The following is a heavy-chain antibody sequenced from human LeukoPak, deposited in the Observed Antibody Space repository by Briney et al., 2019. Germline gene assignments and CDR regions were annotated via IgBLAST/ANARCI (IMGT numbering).Heavy chain of an antibody. D-gene: IGHD4-23*01. CDR3: ARDNSVEDTAWWFDP. J-gene: IGHJ5*02. CDR2: INPSGGST. Sequence: ASVKVSCKASGYTFTSYYMHWVRQPPGQGLEWMGIINPSGGSTSYAQKFQGRVTMTSDMSTSTDYMELSSLKYEDTAVYYCARDNSVEDTAWWFDPWGQGTLVTVSS. V-gene: IGHV1-46*01. CDR1: GYTFTSYY.